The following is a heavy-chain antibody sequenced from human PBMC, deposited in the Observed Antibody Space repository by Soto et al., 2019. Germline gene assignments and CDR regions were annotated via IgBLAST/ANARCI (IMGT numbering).Heavy chain of an antibody. CDR3: ARDEYYDFWSGYKRMDY. D-gene: IGHD3-3*01. V-gene: IGHV3-21*01. CDR1: GFTFSSYS. CDR2: ISSSSSYI. Sequence: GGSLRLSCAASGFTFSSYSMNWVRQAPGKGLEWVSSISSSSSYIYYADSVKGRFTISRDNAKNSLYLQMNSLRAEDTAVYYCARDEYYDFWSGYKRMDYWGQGTLVTVSS. J-gene: IGHJ4*02.